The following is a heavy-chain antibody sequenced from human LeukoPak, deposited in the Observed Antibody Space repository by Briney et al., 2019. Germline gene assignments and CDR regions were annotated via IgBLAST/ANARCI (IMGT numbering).Heavy chain of an antibody. V-gene: IGHV4-59*11. CDR1: RGSFSSHY. CDR3: SKEVVGLRYYMDV. J-gene: IGHJ6*03. D-gene: IGHD1-26*01. CDR2: IHISGST. Sequence: PSETLSLTCTVSRGSFSSHYWSWIRQPPGKGLEWVWYIHISGSTNSNPALKSRLTITVDTSNNQLSLKLTSVTVADTAVYYCSKEVVGLRYYMDVWGKGNAVTVS.